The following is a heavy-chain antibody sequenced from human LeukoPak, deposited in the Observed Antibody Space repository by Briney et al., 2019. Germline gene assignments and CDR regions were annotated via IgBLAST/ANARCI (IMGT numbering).Heavy chain of an antibody. CDR3: ARDLDIVAVRRTTLDY. D-gene: IGHD2-2*03. CDR2: ISGYNGDT. CDR1: GYTFNLFG. V-gene: IGHV1-18*01. Sequence: ASVKVSCKASGYTFNLFGFSWVRQVPGQGHEWVGWISGYNGDTNYAQKFQGRVTMTTDTSRSTAYMELRSLTSDDTAIYFCARDLDIVAVRRTTLDYCGQGTLVIVSS. J-gene: IGHJ4*02.